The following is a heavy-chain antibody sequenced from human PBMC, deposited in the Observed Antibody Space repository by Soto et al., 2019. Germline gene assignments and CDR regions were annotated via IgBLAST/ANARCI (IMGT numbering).Heavy chain of an antibody. J-gene: IGHJ4*02. Sequence: QVQLQQWGAGVLKPSETLSLTCAVYGGSFSAYYWSWIRQPPGKGLEWIGEINHSGSTNYNPSLKSRVTISVDTSKNQFSLKLTSVTVADTAVYYCARVRWDQPWVFDYWGQGTLVTVSS. D-gene: IGHD1-26*01. CDR3: ARVRWDQPWVFDY. V-gene: IGHV4-34*01. CDR2: INHSGST. CDR1: GGSFSAYY.